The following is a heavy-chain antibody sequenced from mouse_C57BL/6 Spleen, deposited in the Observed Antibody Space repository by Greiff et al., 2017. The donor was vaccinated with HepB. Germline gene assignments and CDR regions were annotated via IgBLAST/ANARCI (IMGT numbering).Heavy chain of an antibody. D-gene: IGHD1-1*01. CDR1: GYSFTGYY. CDR2: INPSTGGT. CDR3: ARGITTVVATDYAMDY. V-gene: IGHV1-42*01. J-gene: IGHJ4*01. Sequence: EVQLQQSGPELVKPGASVKISCKASGYSFTGYYMNWVKQSPEKSLEWIGEINPSTGGTTYNQKFKAKATLTVDKSSSTAYMQLKSLTSEDSAVYYCARGITTVVATDYAMDYWGQGTSVTVSS.